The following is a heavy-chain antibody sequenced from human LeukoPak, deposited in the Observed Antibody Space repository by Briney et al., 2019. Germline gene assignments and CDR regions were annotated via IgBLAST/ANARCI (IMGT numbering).Heavy chain of an antibody. CDR3: ARGYYYGMDV. Sequence: PSETLSLTCTVSGGSISSYYWSWIRQPPGKGLEWIGYIYYRGSTNYNPSLKSRVTISVDTSKNQFSLKLSSVTAADTAVYYCARGYYYGMDVWGQGTTVTVSS. V-gene: IGHV4-59*01. CDR1: GGSISSYY. CDR2: IYYRGST. J-gene: IGHJ6*02.